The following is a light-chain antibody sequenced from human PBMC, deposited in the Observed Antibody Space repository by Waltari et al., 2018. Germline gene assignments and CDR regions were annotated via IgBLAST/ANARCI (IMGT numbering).Light chain of an antibody. CDR1: QSIRTW. Sequence: DIRMTQSPSTLSAPVGDRVTITCRASQSIRTWLAWSQKKPGKAPKVLIHEASSLGSGVPSRFSGSGSGTEFTLTITSLQPDDGATYYCQKYDDYPITFGQGTRLEV. J-gene: IGKJ5*01. CDR2: EAS. CDR3: QKYDDYPIT. V-gene: IGKV1-5*03.